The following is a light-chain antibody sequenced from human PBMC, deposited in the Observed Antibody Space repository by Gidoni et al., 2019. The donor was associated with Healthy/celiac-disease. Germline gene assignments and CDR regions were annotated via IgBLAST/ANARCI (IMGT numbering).Light chain of an antibody. CDR2: GAS. CDR3: QQTHSFPYT. Sequence: DIQMTQSPSSLSASVGDTVTITCRASQSIRTTTVSWYQQRPGKVPNLLIDGASSLETGVPSRFSGSGSGTDFTLTITSLQPEDFATYYCQQTHSFPYTFGQGSKLDI. J-gene: IGKJ2*01. CDR1: QSIRTTT. V-gene: IGKV1-39*01.